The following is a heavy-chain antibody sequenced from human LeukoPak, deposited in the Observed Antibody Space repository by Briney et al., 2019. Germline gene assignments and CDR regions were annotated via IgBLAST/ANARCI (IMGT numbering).Heavy chain of an antibody. J-gene: IGHJ5*02. V-gene: IGHV4-38-2*02. CDR1: GYSISSGYY. CDR2: IYHSGST. CDR3: ARDVQWELRATDHWFDP. Sequence: SETLSLTCTVSGYSISSGYYWGWIRQPPGKGLEWIGSIYHSGSTYYNPSLKSRVTISVDTSKNQFSLKLSSVTAADTAVYYCARDVQWELRATDHWFDPWGQGTLVTVSS. D-gene: IGHD1-26*01.